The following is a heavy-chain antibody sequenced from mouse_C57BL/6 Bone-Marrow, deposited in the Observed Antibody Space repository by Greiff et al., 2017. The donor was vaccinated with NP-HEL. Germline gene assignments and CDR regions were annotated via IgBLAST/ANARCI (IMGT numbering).Heavy chain of an antibody. Sequence: QVQLKESGAELVRPGTSVKMSCKASGYTFTNYWIGWAKQRPGHGLEWIGDIYPGGGYTNYNEKFKGKATLTADKSSSTAYMQFSSLTSEDSAIYYCARSPHYYGSSLYYFDYWGQGTTLTVSS. CDR2: IYPGGGYT. D-gene: IGHD1-1*01. CDR1: GYTFTNYW. V-gene: IGHV1-63*01. J-gene: IGHJ2*01. CDR3: ARSPHYYGSSLYYFDY.